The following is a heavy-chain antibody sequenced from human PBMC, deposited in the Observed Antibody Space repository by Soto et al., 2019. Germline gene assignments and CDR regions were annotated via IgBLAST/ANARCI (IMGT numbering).Heavy chain of an antibody. CDR1: GYTFTGYY. D-gene: IGHD3-10*01. J-gene: IGHJ5*02. Sequence: QVQLVQSGAEVKKPGASVKVSCKASGYTFTGYYMHWVRQAPGQGLEWMGWINPNSGGTNYAQKFQGWVTMTRDTSISTAYMELSRLRSDDTAVYYSARAVLLNGEPTLNWFDPWGQGTLVTVSS. V-gene: IGHV1-2*04. CDR2: INPNSGGT. CDR3: ARAVLLNGEPTLNWFDP.